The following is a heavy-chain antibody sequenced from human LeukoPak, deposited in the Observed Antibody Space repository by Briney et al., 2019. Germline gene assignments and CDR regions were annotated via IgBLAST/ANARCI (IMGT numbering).Heavy chain of an antibody. D-gene: IGHD3-3*01. CDR3: ARGGYDFWSGYYGAGCYGYMDV. Sequence: SQTLSLTCTVSGGSISSGSYYWSWIRQPAGKGLERIGRIYTSGSTNYNPSLKSRVTISVDTSKNQFSLKLSSVTAADTAVYYCARGGYDFWSGYYGAGCYGYMDVWGKGTTVTVSS. CDR2: IYTSGST. CDR1: GGSISSGSYY. V-gene: IGHV4-61*02. J-gene: IGHJ6*03.